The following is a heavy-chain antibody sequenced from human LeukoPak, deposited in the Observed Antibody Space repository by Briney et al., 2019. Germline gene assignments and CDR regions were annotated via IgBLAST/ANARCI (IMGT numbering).Heavy chain of an antibody. V-gene: IGHV3-21*01. CDR1: RFTISYST. CDR2: ISSSSSYI. Sequence: PGGSLRLSCAASRFTISYSTLNWVRQAPGKGLEWVSSISSSSSYIYYADSVKGRFTISRDNAKNSLHLQMNSLRAEDTAVYYYARATSDDILTGYYSSWGQGTLVTVSS. CDR3: ARATSDDILTGYYSS. D-gene: IGHD3-9*01. J-gene: IGHJ5*02.